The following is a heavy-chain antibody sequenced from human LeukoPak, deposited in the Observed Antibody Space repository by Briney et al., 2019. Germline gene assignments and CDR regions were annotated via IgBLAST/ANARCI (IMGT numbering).Heavy chain of an antibody. CDR2: IRYDGSNK. V-gene: IGHV3-30*02. Sequence: GGSLRLSCAASGFTFSSYGMHWVRQAPGKGLEWVAFIRYDGSNKYYADSVKGRFTISRDNSKNTLYLQMNSLRAEDTAVYYCARRVTMVRGVTLYYYYYYMDVWGKGTTVTISS. D-gene: IGHD3-10*01. CDR3: ARRVTMVRGVTLYYYYYYMDV. J-gene: IGHJ6*03. CDR1: GFTFSSYG.